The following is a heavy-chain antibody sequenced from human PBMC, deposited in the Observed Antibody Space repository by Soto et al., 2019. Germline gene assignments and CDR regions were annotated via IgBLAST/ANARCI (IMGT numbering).Heavy chain of an antibody. V-gene: IGHV4-31*03. D-gene: IGHD4-17*01. J-gene: IGHJ6*02. CDR3: ARDAYYGDPPYYYYYGMDV. Sequence: QVQLQESGPGLVKPSQTLSLTCTVSGGSISSGDYYWSWIRQHPGKGREWIGYIYYSGGTYYNPSLKSRVTISVDTSKNQFSLKLSSVTAADTAVYYCARDAYYGDPPYYYYYGMDVWGQGTTVTVSS. CDR1: GGSISSGDYY. CDR2: IYYSGGT.